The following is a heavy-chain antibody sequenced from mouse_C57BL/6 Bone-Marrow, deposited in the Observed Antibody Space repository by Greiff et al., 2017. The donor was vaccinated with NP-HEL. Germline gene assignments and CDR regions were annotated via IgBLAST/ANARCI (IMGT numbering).Heavy chain of an antibody. CDR1: GFTFRNYW. Sequence: EVKLQESGGGLVQPGGSMKLSCVASGFTFRNYWMNWVRQSPEKGLEWVAQIRLKSDNDATHYAESVKGRFTISRDDSNSTVYLHINNLRAEDTVIYYCAGGRCLPYYFDYWRQGTTLTVSS. CDR3: AGGRCLPYYFDY. CDR2: IRLKSDNDAT. V-gene: IGHV6-3*01. J-gene: IGHJ2*01.